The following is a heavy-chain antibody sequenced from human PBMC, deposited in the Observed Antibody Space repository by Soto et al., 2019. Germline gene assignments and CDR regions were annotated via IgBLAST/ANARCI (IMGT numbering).Heavy chain of an antibody. J-gene: IGHJ5*02. V-gene: IGHV1-18*01. D-gene: IGHD6-19*01. Sequence: GASVKVSCKASGYTFTSYGISWMRQAPGQGLEWMGWISAYNGNTNYAQKLQGRVTMTTDTSTSTAYMELRSLRSDDTAVYYCARVSGIAVAVSNWFDPWGQGTLVTVSS. CDR3: ARVSGIAVAVSNWFDP. CDR2: ISAYNGNT. CDR1: GYTFTSYG.